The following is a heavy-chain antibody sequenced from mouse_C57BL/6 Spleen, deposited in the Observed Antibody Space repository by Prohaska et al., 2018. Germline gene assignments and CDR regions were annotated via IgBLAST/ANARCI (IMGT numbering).Heavy chain of an antibody. CDR3: ARGSTVVADYYAMDY. Sequence: PRSGNTYYNEKCKGKATLTADKSSSTAYMELRSLTSEDSAVYFCARGSTVVADYYAMDYWGQGTSVTVSS. CDR2: PRSGNT. J-gene: IGHJ4*01. V-gene: IGHV1-81*01. D-gene: IGHD1-1*01.